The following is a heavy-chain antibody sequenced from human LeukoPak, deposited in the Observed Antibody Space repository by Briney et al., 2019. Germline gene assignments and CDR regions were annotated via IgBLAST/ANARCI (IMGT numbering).Heavy chain of an antibody. J-gene: IGHJ3*02. D-gene: IGHD4-17*01. CDR1: GGSFSGYY. CDR3: ARPTYGDYVYGDAFDI. CDR2: INHSGST. Sequence: SETLSLTCAVYGGSFSGYYWSWIRQPPGKGLEWIGEINHSGSTSYNPSLKSRVTISVDTSKNQFSLKLSSVTAADTAVYYCARPTYGDYVYGDAFDIWGQGTMVTVSS. V-gene: IGHV4-34*01.